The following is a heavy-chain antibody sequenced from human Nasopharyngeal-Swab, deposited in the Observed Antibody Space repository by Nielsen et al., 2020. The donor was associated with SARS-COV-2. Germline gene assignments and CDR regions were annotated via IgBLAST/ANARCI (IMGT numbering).Heavy chain of an antibody. CDR1: GDSISSGGYY. J-gene: IGHJ5*02. CDR3: ARFHFYYGSGSTPWFDP. D-gene: IGHD3-10*01. CDR2: IYYSGRT. Sequence: SETLSLTCTVSGDSISSGGYYWSWIRQHPGKGLEWIGYIYYSGRTYYNPSLKSRVTISVDTSKNQFSLKLSSVTAADTAVYYCARFHFYYGSGSTPWFDPWGQGTLVTVSS. V-gene: IGHV4-31*03.